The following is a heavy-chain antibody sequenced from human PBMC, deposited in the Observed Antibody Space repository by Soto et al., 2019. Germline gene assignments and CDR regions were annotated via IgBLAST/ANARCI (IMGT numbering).Heavy chain of an antibody. CDR2: ISYDGSNK. CDR1: GFTFSSYA. J-gene: IGHJ3*02. CDR3: ARDNTMIVVVINTVTWAFDI. V-gene: IGHV3-30-3*01. D-gene: IGHD3-22*01. Sequence: QVQLVESGGGVVQPGRSLRLSCAASGFTFSSYAMHWVRQAPGTGLEWVAVISYDGSNKYYAYSVKGRFTISRDNSKNTLYLQMNNLRAEDTGVYYCARDNTMIVVVINTVTWAFDIWGQGTMVTVSS.